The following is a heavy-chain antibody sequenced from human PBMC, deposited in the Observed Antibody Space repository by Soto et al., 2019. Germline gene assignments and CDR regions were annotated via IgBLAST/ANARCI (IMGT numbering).Heavy chain of an antibody. CDR2: IYHSGST. V-gene: IGHV4-4*02. CDR3: ARASPYYDILTGFREPGGHDY. CDR1: GGSIRGSNW. Sequence: SETLSLTCAVSGGSIRGSNWWSWVRQPPGKGLEWFGEIYHSGSTNHNPSLKSRVTISVDKSKNQFSLKMSSVTAADTAAYYCARASPYYDILTGFREPGGHDYWGQGTLVTVS. D-gene: IGHD3-9*01. J-gene: IGHJ4*02.